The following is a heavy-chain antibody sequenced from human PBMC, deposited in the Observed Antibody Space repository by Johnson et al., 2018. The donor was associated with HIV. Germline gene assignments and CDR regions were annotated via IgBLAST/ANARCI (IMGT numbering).Heavy chain of an antibody. D-gene: IGHD6-13*01. V-gene: IGHV3-7*03. Sequence: VQLVESGGGLVQPGGSLRLSCVASGFTFSSYWMNWVREAPGKGLEWVANIKQDGSEKYYVDSVKGRFTISRDNAKNYLYLQMNSLRAEDTALYYCARDRGAIAAAVNDAFDIWGQGTMVTV. CDR3: ARDRGAIAAAVNDAFDI. CDR2: IKQDGSEK. CDR1: GFTFSSYW. J-gene: IGHJ3*02.